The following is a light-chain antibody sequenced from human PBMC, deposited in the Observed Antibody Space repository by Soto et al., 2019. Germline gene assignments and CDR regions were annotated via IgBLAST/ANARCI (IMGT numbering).Light chain of an antibody. CDR3: QQSHSLPLT. Sequence: DIPMTQSPSSLSASVGDRVTITCRASQSSSTFFNWYQQKPGKAPKFLIYAASSLQSGVPSRFSGSGSGTEFPLTISSLQLEDFATYYCQQSHSLPLTFGGGTKVEIK. CDR1: QSSSTF. CDR2: AAS. J-gene: IGKJ4*01. V-gene: IGKV1-39*01.